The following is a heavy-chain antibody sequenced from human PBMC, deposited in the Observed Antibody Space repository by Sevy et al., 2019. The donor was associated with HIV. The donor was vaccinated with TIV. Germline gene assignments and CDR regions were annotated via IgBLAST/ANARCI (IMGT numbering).Heavy chain of an antibody. V-gene: IGHV3-23*01. J-gene: IGHJ6*02. Sequence: GGSLRLSCAASGFTFSSYSMSWVRQAPGKGLEWVSAISGGSTYYADSVKGRFTISRDNSQNTVYLQMNSLRAEDTAVYYCAREDIVLGEGNYYGMDVWGQGTTVTVSS. CDR3: AREDIVLGEGNYYGMDV. CDR2: ISGGST. CDR1: GFTFSSYS. D-gene: IGHD2-15*01.